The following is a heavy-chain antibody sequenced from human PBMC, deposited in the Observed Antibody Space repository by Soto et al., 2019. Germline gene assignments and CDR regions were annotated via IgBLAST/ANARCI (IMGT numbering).Heavy chain of an antibody. D-gene: IGHD3-10*01. J-gene: IGHJ4*02. CDR1: GGSFSGYY. V-gene: IGHV4-34*01. Sequence: QVQLQQWGAGLLKPSETLSLTCAVYGGSFSGYYWSWIRQPPGKGLEWIGEINHSGSTNYNPSLKSRVTISVDTSKNPFSLKLSYVTAADTAVYYCARVGFGDSVIDYWGQGTLVTVSS. CDR3: ARVGFGDSVIDY. CDR2: INHSGST.